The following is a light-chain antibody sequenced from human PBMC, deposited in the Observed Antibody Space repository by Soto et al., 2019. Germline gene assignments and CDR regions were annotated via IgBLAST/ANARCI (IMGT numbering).Light chain of an antibody. CDR3: SSYTTSSTWV. J-gene: IGLJ3*02. Sequence: SALTQPASVSGSPGQSITISCTGTSSDVGAYNYVSWYRQHPGKGPELIIYKVTDRPSGVSSRFSGSKSGNTASLTISGLQAEDEDDYYCSSYTTSSTWVFGGGTKVTVL. CDR2: KVT. V-gene: IGLV2-14*01. CDR1: SSDVGAYNY.